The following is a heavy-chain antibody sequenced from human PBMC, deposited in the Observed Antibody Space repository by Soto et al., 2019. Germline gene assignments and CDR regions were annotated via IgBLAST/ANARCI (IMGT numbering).Heavy chain of an antibody. CDR2: INAGNGNT. V-gene: IGHV1-3*01. CDR1: GYTFTSYA. D-gene: IGHD3-3*01. CDR3: ATLGIWSGHQSDY. J-gene: IGHJ4*02. Sequence: ASVKVSGKASGYTFTSYAMHWVRQAPGQRLEWMGWINAGNGNTKYSQKFQGRVTITRDTSASTAYMELSSLRSEDTAVYYCATLGIWSGHQSDYWGQGTLVTVSS.